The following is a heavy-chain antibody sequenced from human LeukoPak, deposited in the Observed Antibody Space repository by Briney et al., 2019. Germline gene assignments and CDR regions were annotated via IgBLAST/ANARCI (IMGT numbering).Heavy chain of an antibody. Sequence: PGGSLRLSCAASGLSFSSFAMSWVRQGPARGLEWVSSIRGNGETFYADSVKGRFTLSSDLSRNMVYFQLNNLRVEDTALYYCARCSRSSTDCYSAFDIWGQGTMVTVSS. D-gene: IGHD2-2*02. CDR3: ARCSRSSTDCYSAFDI. V-gene: IGHV3-23*01. CDR1: GLSFSSFA. J-gene: IGHJ3*02. CDR2: IRGNGET.